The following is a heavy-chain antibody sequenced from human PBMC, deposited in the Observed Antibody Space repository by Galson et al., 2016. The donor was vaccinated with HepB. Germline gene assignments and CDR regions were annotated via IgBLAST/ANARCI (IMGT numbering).Heavy chain of an antibody. CDR3: VHTDVVSLGGAWRGSYYFDS. J-gene: IGHJ4*02. CDR1: GFSLSSRGVG. CDR2: IDWDDDK. D-gene: IGHD3-16*01. Sequence: PALVKPTQTLTLTCTFSGFSLSSRGVGVGWVRQPPGQALEWLAVIDWDDDKRYSPSRQSRLSITRDISKAQVVLKMTNVDPVDTATYYCVHTDVVSLGGAWRGSYYFDSWGQGTLVTVSS. V-gene: IGHV2-5*02.